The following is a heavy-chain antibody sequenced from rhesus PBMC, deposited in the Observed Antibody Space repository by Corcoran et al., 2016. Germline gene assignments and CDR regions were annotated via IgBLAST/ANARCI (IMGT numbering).Heavy chain of an antibody. V-gene: IGHV4-99*02. CDR1: GYSISSGYY. CDR2: ISGSSGST. CDR3: ARESVLVVVAIGAFDY. Sequence: QVQLQESGPGLVKPSETLSLTCTVSGYSISSGYYWGWIRQPPGKGLEYFGYISGSSGSTYYNPSPKSRVTLSVDTSKNQLSLKLSAVTAADTAVYYCARESVLVVVAIGAFDYWGQGVLVTVSS. D-gene: IGHD2-21*01. J-gene: IGHJ4*01.